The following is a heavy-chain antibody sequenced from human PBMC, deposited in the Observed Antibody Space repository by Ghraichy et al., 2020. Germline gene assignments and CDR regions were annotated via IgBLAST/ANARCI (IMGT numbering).Heavy chain of an antibody. CDR2: INHSGST. CDR1: GGSFSGYY. D-gene: IGHD3-22*01. Sequence: SETLSLTCAVYGGSFSGYYWSWIRQPPGKGLEWIGEINHSGSTNYNPSLKSRVTISVDTSKNQFSLKLSSVTAADTAVYYCARGRGPGARYYDSSGYYSGFDYWGQGTLVTVSS. V-gene: IGHV4-34*01. J-gene: IGHJ4*02. CDR3: ARGRGPGARYYDSSGYYSGFDY.